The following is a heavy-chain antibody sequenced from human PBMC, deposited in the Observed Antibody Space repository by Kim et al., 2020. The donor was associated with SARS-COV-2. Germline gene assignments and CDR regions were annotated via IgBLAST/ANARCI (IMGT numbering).Heavy chain of an antibody. CDR1: GGSISGYY. V-gene: IGHV4-59*01. CDR3: ARGPITLMSTYHFDP. Sequence: SETLSLTCSVFGGSISGYYWSWIRQSPDKGLEYIGFVFYSGITDYNPSFTNRVSMSVDTSKNHFSLKLNSVTAADTAVYYCARGPITLMSTYHFDPWGQGILVTVSS. J-gene: IGHJ5*02. D-gene: IGHD1-20*01. CDR2: VFYSGIT.